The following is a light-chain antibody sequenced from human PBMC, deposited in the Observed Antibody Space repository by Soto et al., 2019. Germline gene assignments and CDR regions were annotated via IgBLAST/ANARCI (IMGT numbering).Light chain of an antibody. V-gene: IGKV3-20*01. CDR1: QSVSSSY. CDR2: GAS. CDR3: QQYGSPWT. J-gene: IGKJ1*01. Sequence: EIVLTQSPGTLSLSPGERATLSCRASQSVSSSYLAWYQQKPGQAPRLLIYGASSTATGVPVRFSGSGSETDFTLTSIRPEPEDFAVYYCQQYGSPWTFGQGTKLEIK.